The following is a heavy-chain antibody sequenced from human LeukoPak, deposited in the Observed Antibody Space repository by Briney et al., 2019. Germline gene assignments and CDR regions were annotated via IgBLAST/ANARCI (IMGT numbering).Heavy chain of an antibody. CDR3: VRNYYDSSGYYYVGGEFDY. CDR1: AGSIRSSTYY. J-gene: IGHJ4*02. CDR2: IYYSGST. V-gene: IGHV4-39*07. D-gene: IGHD3-22*01. Sequence: SETLSLTCTVSAGSIRSSTYYWGWIRQPPGKGLEWIGSIYYSGSTYYNPSLKSRITISVDTSKNQFSLKLSSVTAADTAVYYCVRNYYDSSGYYYVGGEFDYWGQGTLVTVSS.